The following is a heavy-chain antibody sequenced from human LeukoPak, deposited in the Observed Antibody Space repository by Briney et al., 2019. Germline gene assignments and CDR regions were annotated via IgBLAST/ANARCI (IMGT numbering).Heavy chain of an antibody. CDR3: AYSSSTFTWYFDY. CDR1: GFTFSSYA. CDR2: ISIRGDST. V-gene: IGHV3-23*01. J-gene: IGHJ4*02. D-gene: IGHD2-2*01. Sequence: PGGSLRLSCAASGFTFSSYAMSWVRQAPGKGLEWVSAISIRGDSTYYADSVKGRFTISRDNSKNTLYLQMNSLRAEDTAVYSCAYSSSTFTWYFDYWGQGTLVTVS.